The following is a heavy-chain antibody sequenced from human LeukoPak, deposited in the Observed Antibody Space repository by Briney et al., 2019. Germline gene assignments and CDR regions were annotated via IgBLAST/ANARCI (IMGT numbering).Heavy chain of an antibody. CDR3: ARGRRGSSWYSDYYYYMDV. J-gene: IGHJ6*03. CDR1: GFTFDDYG. D-gene: IGHD6-13*01. CDR2: INWNGGSK. Sequence: GGSLRLSCAASGFTFDDYGMSWVRQAPGKGLEWVSGINWNGGSKGYADSVKGRFTISRDNAKNSLYLQMNSLRAEDTALYYCARGRRGSSWYSDYYYYMDVWGKGTTVTVSS. V-gene: IGHV3-20*04.